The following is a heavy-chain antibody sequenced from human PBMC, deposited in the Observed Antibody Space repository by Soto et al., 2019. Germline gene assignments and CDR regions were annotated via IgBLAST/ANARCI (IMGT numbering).Heavy chain of an antibody. J-gene: IGHJ6*02. Sequence: GGSLGLSCAASGFIFIDYYMSWVRQTPGKGLDCVSYISTRSTYTNYADSVKGRFTISRDNTKNSLYLQMDSLRVEDTAVYYCARDLAWKRGKVGRYYYGMDVWGQGNTVTVSS. V-gene: IGHV3-11*06. CDR2: ISTRSTYT. D-gene: IGHD1-1*01. CDR3: ARDLAWKRGKVGRYYYGMDV. CDR1: GFIFIDYY.